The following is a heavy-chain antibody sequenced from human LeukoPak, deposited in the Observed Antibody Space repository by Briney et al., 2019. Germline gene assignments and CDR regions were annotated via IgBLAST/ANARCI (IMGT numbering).Heavy chain of an antibody. J-gene: IGHJ5*02. CDR2: INHSGST. Sequence: SETLSLACAVYGGSFSGYYWSWIRQPPGKGLEWIGEINHSGSTNYNPSLKSRVTISVDTSKNQFSLKLSSVTAADTAVYYCARGGGYNWFDPWGQGTLVTVSS. CDR1: GGSFSGYY. V-gene: IGHV4-34*01. CDR3: ARGGGYNWFDP. D-gene: IGHD4-23*01.